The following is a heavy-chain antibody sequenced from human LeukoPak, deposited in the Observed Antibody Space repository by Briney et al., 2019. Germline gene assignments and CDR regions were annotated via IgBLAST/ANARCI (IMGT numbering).Heavy chain of an antibody. D-gene: IGHD3-10*01. V-gene: IGHV4-34*01. CDR2: INHSGST. J-gene: IGHJ6*03. Sequence: KTSEPLSLTCAVYGGSFSGYYWSWIRQTPGKGLEWIGEINHSGSTNYNPSLKSRVTISVDTSKNQFSLKLSSVTAADTAVYYCARQRKIEWFGGMDVWGKGTTVTVSS. CDR3: ARQRKIEWFGGMDV. CDR1: GGSFSGYY.